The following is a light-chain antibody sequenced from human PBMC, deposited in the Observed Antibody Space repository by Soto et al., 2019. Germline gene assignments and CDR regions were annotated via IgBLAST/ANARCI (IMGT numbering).Light chain of an antibody. CDR3: LLSYSGALYV. Sequence: QAVVTQEPSLTVSPGGTVTLPCGSSTGAVTSGHYPYWFQQKPGQAPRTLIYDTSNKHSGTPARFSGSLLGGKAALTRSGAQPEDEAEYYCLLSYSGALYVCGTGTKLTVL. J-gene: IGLJ1*01. V-gene: IGLV7-46*01. CDR1: TGAVTSGHY. CDR2: DTS.